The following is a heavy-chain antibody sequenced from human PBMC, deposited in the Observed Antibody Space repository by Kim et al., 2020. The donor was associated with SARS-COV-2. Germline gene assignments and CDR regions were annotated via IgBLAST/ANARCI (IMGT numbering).Heavy chain of an antibody. Sequence: GGSLRLSCAASGFTVSSNYMSWVRQAPGKGLEWVSVIYSGGSTYYADSVKGRFTISRDNSKNTLYLQMNSLRAEDTAVYYCAREPTPTGVSTVTRDYWGQGTLVTVSS. CDR1: GFTVSSNY. J-gene: IGHJ4*02. D-gene: IGHD4-17*01. V-gene: IGHV3-66*01. CDR2: IYSGGST. CDR3: AREPTPTGVSTVTRDY.